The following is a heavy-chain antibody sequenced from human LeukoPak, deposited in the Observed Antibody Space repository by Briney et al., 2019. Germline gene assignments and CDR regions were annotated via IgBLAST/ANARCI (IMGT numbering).Heavy chain of an antibody. V-gene: IGHV3-53*01. CDR3: ARYCSSTSCYSGYSYGYLGPHYFDY. D-gene: IGHD2-2*01. Sequence: AGGSLRLSCAASGFTVSSNYMSWVRQAPGKGLEWVSIIYSGGSTYYADSVKGRFTISRDNSKNMLYLQMNSLRADDTAVYYCARYCSSTSCYSGYSYGYLGPHYFDYWGQGTLVTVSS. CDR2: IYSGGST. J-gene: IGHJ4*02. CDR1: GFTVSSNY.